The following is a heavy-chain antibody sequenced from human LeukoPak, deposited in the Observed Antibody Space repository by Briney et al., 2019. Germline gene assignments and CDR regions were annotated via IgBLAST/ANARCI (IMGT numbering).Heavy chain of an antibody. CDR3: ARRAGAYSHPYDY. V-gene: IGHV3-53*01. CDR2: IYSDNT. CDR1: GFTVSSNS. Sequence: GGSLRLSCTVSGFTVSSNSMSWIRQAPGKGLEWVSFIYSDNTHYSDSVRGRFTISRDNSKNTLYLQMNSLRAEDTAVYYCARRAGAYSHPYDYWGQGTLVTVSS. D-gene: IGHD4/OR15-4a*01. J-gene: IGHJ4*02.